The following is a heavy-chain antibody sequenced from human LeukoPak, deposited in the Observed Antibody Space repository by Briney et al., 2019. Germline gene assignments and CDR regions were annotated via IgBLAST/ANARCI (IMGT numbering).Heavy chain of an antibody. Sequence: GGSLRLSCAASGFTFSSYAMSWVSQAPGKGLEWVSAISGSGGSTYYADSVKCRFTISRDNSKNTLYLQMNSLRAEDTAVYYCAKAVGYCSSTSCYDGVYWGQGTLVTVSS. CDR2: ISGSGGST. CDR3: AKAVGYCSSTSCYDGVY. J-gene: IGHJ4*02. CDR1: GFTFSSYA. V-gene: IGHV3-23*01. D-gene: IGHD2-2*01.